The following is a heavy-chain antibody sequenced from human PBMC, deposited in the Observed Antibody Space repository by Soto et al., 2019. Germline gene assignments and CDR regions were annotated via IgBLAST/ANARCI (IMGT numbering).Heavy chain of an antibody. CDR2: IYYSGST. CDR1: GGSISSSSYY. J-gene: IGHJ6*02. V-gene: IGHV4-39*01. CDR3: ASVGLRFLEWPHENYYYYGMDV. D-gene: IGHD3-3*01. Sequence: SETLSLTCTVSGGSISSSSYYWGWIRQPPGKGLEWIGSIYYSGSTYYNPSLKSRVTISVDTSKNQFSLKLSSVTAADTAVYYCASVGLRFLEWPHENYYYYGMDVWGQGTTVT.